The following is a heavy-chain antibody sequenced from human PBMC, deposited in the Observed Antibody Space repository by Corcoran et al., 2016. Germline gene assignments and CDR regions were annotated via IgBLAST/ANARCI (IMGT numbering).Heavy chain of an antibody. CDR2: IIPIFGTA. V-gene: IGHV1-69*01. D-gene: IGHD4-4*01. Sequence: QVQLVQSGAEVKKPGSSVKVSCKASGGTFSSYAISWVRQAPGQGLEWMGGIIPIFGTANYAQKFQGRVTITADESTSTAYMELSSLRSEDTAVYYCARDLRTVIFLPTSTYYYYGMDVWGQGTTVTVSS. CDR1: GGTFSSYA. CDR3: ARDLRTVIFLPTSTYYYYGMDV. J-gene: IGHJ6*02.